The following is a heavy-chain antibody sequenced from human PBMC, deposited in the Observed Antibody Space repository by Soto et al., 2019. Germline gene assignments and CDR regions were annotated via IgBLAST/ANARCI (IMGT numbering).Heavy chain of an antibody. Sequence: GVSLRLPCAPSGFTFSRYSMNWVRHAPGKGLERVSSISSSSSYIYYADSVKGRFTISRDNAKNSLYLQMNSLRAEDTAVYYCASAAYSSGGYRSPEDAFDIWGERTMVTV. D-gene: IGHD6-19*01. J-gene: IGHJ3*02. V-gene: IGHV3-21*01. CDR2: ISSSSSYI. CDR3: ASAAYSSGGYRSPEDAFDI. CDR1: GFTFSRYS.